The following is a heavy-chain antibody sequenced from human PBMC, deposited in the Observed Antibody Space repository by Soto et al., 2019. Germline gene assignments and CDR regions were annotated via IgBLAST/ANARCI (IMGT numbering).Heavy chain of an antibody. CDR3: ARGGDISMVLVVNNWFDP. CDR2: IIPIFGTA. CDR1: GGTFSSYA. J-gene: IGHJ5*02. V-gene: IGHV1-69*13. Sequence: SVKVSCKASGGTFSSYAISWVRQAPGQGLEWMGGIIPIFGTANYAQKFQGRVTITADESTSTAYMELSSLRSEDTAVYYCARGGDISMVLVVNNWFDPWGQGTLVSVSS. D-gene: IGHD3-22*01.